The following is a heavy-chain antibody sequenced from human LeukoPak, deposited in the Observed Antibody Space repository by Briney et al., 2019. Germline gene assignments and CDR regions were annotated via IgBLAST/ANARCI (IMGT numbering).Heavy chain of an antibody. CDR2: ISGSGSAF. Sequence: GGSLRLSCEVSGFIFSNFAMSWVRQAPGKGLEWVSSISGSGSAFHYRESVKGRFTISRDKSKNTLYLQMNSLRADDTAVYYCAKDRKGDSWDDAFDMWGQGTMVTV. J-gene: IGHJ3*02. D-gene: IGHD1-14*01. CDR1: GFIFSNFA. CDR3: AKDRKGDSWDDAFDM. V-gene: IGHV3-23*01.